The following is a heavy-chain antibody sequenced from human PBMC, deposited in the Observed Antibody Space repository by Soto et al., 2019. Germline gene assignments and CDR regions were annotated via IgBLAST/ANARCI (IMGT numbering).Heavy chain of an antibody. CDR2: IGTASDP. CDR1: GFTFSSYD. Sequence: EVQLVESGGGLVQPGGSLRLSCAASGFTFSSYDMHWVRQPTGKGLEWVSGIGTASDPYYPGSVKGRFTISRENAKNSLYLQMNSLRAGDTAVYYCARSSLTVTDTFDIWGQGTMVTVSS. D-gene: IGHD4-17*01. CDR3: ARSSLTVTDTFDI. J-gene: IGHJ3*02. V-gene: IGHV3-13*05.